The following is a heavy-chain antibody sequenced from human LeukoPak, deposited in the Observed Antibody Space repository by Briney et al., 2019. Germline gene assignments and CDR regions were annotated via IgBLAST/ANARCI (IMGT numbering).Heavy chain of an antibody. Sequence: KSSQTLSLTCTVSGGSISSGSYYWSWIRQPAGKGLEWIGYIYHSGSTYYNPSLKSRVTISVDRSKNQFSLKLSSVTAADTAVYYCARARLLSGIDYWGQGTLVTVSS. CDR1: GGSISSGSYY. J-gene: IGHJ4*02. CDR3: ARARLLSGIDY. D-gene: IGHD6-25*01. CDR2: IYHSGST. V-gene: IGHV4-30-2*01.